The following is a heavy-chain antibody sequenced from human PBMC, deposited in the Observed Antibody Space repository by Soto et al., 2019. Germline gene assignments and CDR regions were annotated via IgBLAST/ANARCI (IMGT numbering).Heavy chain of an antibody. Sequence: VKVSCKASGYTFTSYYMHWVRQAPGQGLEWMGIINPSGGSTSYAQKFQGRVTMTRDTSTSTVYMELSSLRSEDTAVYYCARANVLLLWFGEYSYYFDYWGQGTLVTAPQ. CDR3: ARANVLLLWFGEYSYYFDY. CDR1: GYTFTSYY. V-gene: IGHV1-46*03. J-gene: IGHJ4*02. D-gene: IGHD3-10*01. CDR2: INPSGGST.